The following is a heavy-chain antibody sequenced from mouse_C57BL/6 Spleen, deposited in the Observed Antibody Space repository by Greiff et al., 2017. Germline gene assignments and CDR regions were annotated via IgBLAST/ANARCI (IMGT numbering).Heavy chain of an antibody. Sequence: EVQLQQSGAELVKPGASVKMSCTASGFNIKDYYMHWVKQRTEQGLEWIGRIDPEDGETKHAPKFQGKATITADTSSNTAYLQLSSLTSEDTAVYYCARAHYWGYFDYWGQGTTLTVSS. V-gene: IGHV14-2*01. CDR1: GFNIKDYY. D-gene: IGHD1-1*02. J-gene: IGHJ2*01. CDR3: ARAHYWGYFDY. CDR2: IDPEDGET.